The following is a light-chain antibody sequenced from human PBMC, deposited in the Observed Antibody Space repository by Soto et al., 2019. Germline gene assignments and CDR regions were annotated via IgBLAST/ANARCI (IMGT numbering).Light chain of an antibody. J-gene: IGKJ1*01. Sequence: EIVLTQSPATLSLSLGERATLSCRASQSVRNYLAWYQQKSGQAPRLLIYDASNRATGVPARFSGTGSGTDFTLTISSLEAEDFAVYYCQQRSKMPLTFGHGTKVDIK. V-gene: IGKV3-11*01. CDR3: QQRSKMPLT. CDR2: DAS. CDR1: QSVRNY.